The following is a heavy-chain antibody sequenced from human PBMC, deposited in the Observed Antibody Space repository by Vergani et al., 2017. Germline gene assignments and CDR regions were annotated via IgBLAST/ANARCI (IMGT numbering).Heavy chain of an antibody. CDR1: GGTFSSYA. Sequence: QVQLVQSGAEVKKPGSSVKVSCKASGGTFSSYAISWVRQAPGQVLEWMGGIIPILDTANYAQKFQGRVTITADESTSTAYMELCSLRSEDTAVYYCAREDRGHDYWGQGTLVTVSS. CDR2: IIPILDTA. V-gene: IGHV1-69*01. J-gene: IGHJ4*02. CDR3: AREDRGHDY. D-gene: IGHD1-14*01.